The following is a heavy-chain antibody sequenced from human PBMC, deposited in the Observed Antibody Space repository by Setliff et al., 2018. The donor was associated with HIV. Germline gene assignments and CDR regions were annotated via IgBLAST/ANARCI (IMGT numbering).Heavy chain of an antibody. Sequence: SVKVSCKASGGSFSSYGLSWVRQAPGQGLEWMGGIMPIFGTANYAQKFQGRVTIIADASTNTVNMELSSLRSEDTAVYYCARGSSGYYYHYFYYMDVWGKGTTVTVSS. V-gene: IGHV1-69*13. J-gene: IGHJ6*03. D-gene: IGHD3-22*01. CDR1: GGSFSSYG. CDR3: ARGSSGYYYHYFYYMDV. CDR2: IMPIFGTA.